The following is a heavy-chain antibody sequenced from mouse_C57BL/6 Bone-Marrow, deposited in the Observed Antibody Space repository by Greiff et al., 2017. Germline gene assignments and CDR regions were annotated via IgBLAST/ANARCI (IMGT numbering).Heavy chain of an antibody. V-gene: IGHV1-9*01. J-gene: IGHJ4*01. CDR3: ARGGFAMDY. Sequence: VKLMESGAELMKPGASVKLSCKATGYTFTGYWIEWVKQRPGHGLEWIGEILPGGGSTNYNEKFKGKATFTADTSSNTAYMQLSSLTTEDSAIYYCARGGFAMDYWGQGTSVTVSS. CDR2: ILPGGGST. CDR1: GYTFTGYW.